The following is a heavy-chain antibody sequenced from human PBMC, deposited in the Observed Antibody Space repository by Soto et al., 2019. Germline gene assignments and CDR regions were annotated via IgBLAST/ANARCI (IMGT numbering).Heavy chain of an antibody. CDR2: ISAYNGKI. CDR1: GYTFTNYG. CDR3: ARETIPQMYYYGTDV. J-gene: IGHJ6*02. D-gene: IGHD3-16*01. Sequence: QVLLVQSGAEVREPGASVKVSCKASGYTFTNYGISWVRQAPGQGLEWIGWISAYNGKIDYAQKVQGRITMTTDTSTSTAFMELRSLRSDDTAVYYCARETIPQMYYYGTDVWGQGTTVIVSS. V-gene: IGHV1-18*01.